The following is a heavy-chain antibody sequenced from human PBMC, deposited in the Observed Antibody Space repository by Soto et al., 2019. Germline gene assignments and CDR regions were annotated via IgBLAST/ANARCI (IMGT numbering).Heavy chain of an antibody. CDR3: DRAQQAADFDN. V-gene: IGHV3-74*01. CDR2: IKSDGSTT. Sequence: PGGSLRLSCAASGFTFSGYWMHWVRQVPGKGLVWVSRIKSDGSTTSYADSVKGRFTISRDNVKNILYLEMNNLRAEDTGVYRCDRAQQAADFDNWGPGSQVTVSS. J-gene: IGHJ4*02. CDR1: GFTFSGYW.